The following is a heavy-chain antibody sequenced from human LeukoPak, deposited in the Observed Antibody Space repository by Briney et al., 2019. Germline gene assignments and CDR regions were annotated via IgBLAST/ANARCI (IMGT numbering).Heavy chain of an antibody. CDR3: ARGVLGYASLSGRVYYYYMDV. V-gene: IGHV1-8*03. Sequence: ASVKVSCKASGYTFTSYDINWVRQATGQGLEWMGWMNPNSGNTGYARKFQGRVTITRNTSISTAYMELSSLRSEDTAVYYCARGVLGYASLSGRVYYYYMDVWGKGTTVTVSS. CDR1: GYTFTSYD. J-gene: IGHJ6*03. CDR2: MNPNSGNT. D-gene: IGHD1-26*01.